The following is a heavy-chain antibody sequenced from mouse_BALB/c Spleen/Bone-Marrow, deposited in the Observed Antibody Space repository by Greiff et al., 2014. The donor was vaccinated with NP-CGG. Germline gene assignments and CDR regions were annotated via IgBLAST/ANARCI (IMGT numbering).Heavy chain of an antibody. CDR2: IYPNNGGT. D-gene: IGHD1-2*01. CDR3: ARGIITLYYYTMDY. V-gene: IGHV1S29*02. Sequence: VQLKESGPELVKPGASVEISCKASGYTFTDYNMHWVKQSHGKSLEWIGYIYPNNGGTGYNQKFKNKATLTEDNSSSTAYMELRSLTSEDSAVYYCARGIITLYYYTMDYWGQGTSVT. CDR1: GYTFTDYN. J-gene: IGHJ4*01.